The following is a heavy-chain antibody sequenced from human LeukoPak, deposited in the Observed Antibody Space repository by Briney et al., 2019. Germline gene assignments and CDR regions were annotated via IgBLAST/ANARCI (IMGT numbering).Heavy chain of an antibody. J-gene: IGHJ6*03. CDR3: ARVPIYGSGSYYYYYYMDV. D-gene: IGHD3-10*01. CDR2: MNPNSGNT. V-gene: IGHV1-8*03. CDR1: GYTFTSYD. Sequence: GASVKVSCKASGYTFTSYDINWVRQATGQGLEWMGWMNPNSGNTGYAQKFQGRVTITRNTSISTAYMELSSLRSEDTAVYYCARVPIYGSGSYYYYYYMDVWGKGTTVTVSS.